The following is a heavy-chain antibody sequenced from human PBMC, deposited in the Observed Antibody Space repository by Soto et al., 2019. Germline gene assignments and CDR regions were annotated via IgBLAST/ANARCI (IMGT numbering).Heavy chain of an antibody. D-gene: IGHD5-18*01. J-gene: IGHJ5*02. Sequence: QVQLQESGPGLVKPSQTLSLTCTVSGGSISSCGYYLSWIRQHPGKGLEWIGYIYYSGSTYYNPSLKSRVTISVYTCKNQFSLKMSSVTAADTAVYYCARVPETAMELHENWFDPWGQGTLLTVSS. CDR2: IYYSGST. V-gene: IGHV4-31*03. CDR3: ARVPETAMELHENWFDP. CDR1: GGSISSCGYY.